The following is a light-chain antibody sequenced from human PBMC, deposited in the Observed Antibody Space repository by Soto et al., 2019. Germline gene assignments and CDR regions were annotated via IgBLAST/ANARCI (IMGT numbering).Light chain of an antibody. Sequence: EIGMTQSPVTLSVSPGERATLSCRASQFVSSNLAWYQQKPGQAPRLLIYGASTRATGIPARFSGSGSGTEFTLTISSLQSEDFAVYYCQQYNGWWTFGQGTKVDIK. V-gene: IGKV3D-15*01. J-gene: IGKJ1*01. CDR2: GAS. CDR3: QQYNGWWT. CDR1: QFVSSN.